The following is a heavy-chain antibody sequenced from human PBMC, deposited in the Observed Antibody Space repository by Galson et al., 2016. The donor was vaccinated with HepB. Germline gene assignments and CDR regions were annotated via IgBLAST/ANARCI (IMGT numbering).Heavy chain of an antibody. CDR3: ARQGTRWQLLSYEAFDI. CDR2: IYYSGTT. V-gene: IGHV4-39*01. CDR1: GDSTSSTSFY. Sequence: SETLSLTCTVSGDSTSSTSFYWGWIRQPPGKGLEWIGSIYYSGTTQYSPSLTGRIRISVDTSKNQFSLKVNSVTAADTAVYYCARQGTRWQLLSYEAFDIWGQGTMVTVSS. D-gene: IGHD1-26*01. J-gene: IGHJ3*02.